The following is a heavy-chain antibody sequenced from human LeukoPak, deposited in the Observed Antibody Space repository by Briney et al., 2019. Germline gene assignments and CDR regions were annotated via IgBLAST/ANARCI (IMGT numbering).Heavy chain of an antibody. CDR1: GFSFTTYW. V-gene: IGHV3-7*01. D-gene: IGHD3-10*01. CDR2: INQDGTEK. J-gene: IGHJ4*02. CDR3: AKLAKYFYGWETYYFFEH. Sequence: RAGGSLRLSCAASGFSFTTYWMSWVRQAPGKGLEWVANINQDGTEKYYVDSVKGRFTISRDNAKNSLYLQMNSLRVEDTAVYYCAKLAKYFYGWETYYFFEHWGQGTPVTASS.